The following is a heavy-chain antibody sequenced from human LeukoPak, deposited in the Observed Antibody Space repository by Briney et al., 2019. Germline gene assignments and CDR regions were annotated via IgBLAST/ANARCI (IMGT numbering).Heavy chain of an antibody. J-gene: IGHJ4*02. V-gene: IGHV3-48*04. CDR1: GFTFSSYS. D-gene: IGHD6-19*01. CDR3: ARDAGYSSGWYDY. Sequence: GGSLRLSCAASGFTFSSYSMNWVRQAPGKGLEWVSYISSSSSTIYYADSVKGRFTISRDNAKNSLYPQMNSLRAEDTAVYYCARDAGYSSGWYDYWGQGTLVTVSS. CDR2: ISSSSSTI.